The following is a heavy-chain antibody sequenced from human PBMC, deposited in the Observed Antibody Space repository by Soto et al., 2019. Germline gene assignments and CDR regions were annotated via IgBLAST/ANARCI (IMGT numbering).Heavy chain of an antibody. CDR2: VYYSGTT. J-gene: IGHJ4*02. Sequence: PSETLSLTCDVSGGPITSFYWNWLRQPAWKGLEWIGCVYYSGTTNYNPFLTSRVTLSVDKAKIQVSLKLNSVTAADTAVYYCACSLYVWGSYRYNHFASWGQWTLVTVSS. CDR3: ACSLYVWGSYRYNHFAS. V-gene: IGHV4-4*07. CDR1: GGPITSFY. D-gene: IGHD3-16*02.